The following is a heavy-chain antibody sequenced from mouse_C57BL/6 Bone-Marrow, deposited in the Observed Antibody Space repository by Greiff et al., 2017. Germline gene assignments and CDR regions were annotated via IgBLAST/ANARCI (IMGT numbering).Heavy chain of an antibody. J-gene: IGHJ1*03. CDR1: GFTFSDYY. D-gene: IGHD2-5*01. CDR3: ARGEGYSNYWYFDV. CDR2: INYDGSST. V-gene: IGHV5-16*01. Sequence: EVNVVESEGGLVQPGSSMKLSCTASGFTFSDYYMAWVRQVPEKGLEWVANINYDGSSTYYLDSLKSRFIISRDNAKNILYLQMSSLKSEDTATYYCARGEGYSNYWYFDVWGTGTTVTVSS.